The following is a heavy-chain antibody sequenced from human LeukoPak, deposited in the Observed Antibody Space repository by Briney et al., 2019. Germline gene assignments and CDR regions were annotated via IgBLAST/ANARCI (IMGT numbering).Heavy chain of an antibody. CDR3: AKDKGGSYGSLDY. CDR1: GFTFSSYA. J-gene: IGHJ4*02. Sequence: GGSLRLSCATSGFTFSSYAIHWVRQAPGKGLEWVAVISYDGSNKYYADSVKGRFTISRDNSKNTMYLQMNSLRAEDTAVYYCAKDKGGSYGSLDYWGQGTPVTVSS. CDR2: ISYDGSNK. V-gene: IGHV3-30*04. D-gene: IGHD5-18*01.